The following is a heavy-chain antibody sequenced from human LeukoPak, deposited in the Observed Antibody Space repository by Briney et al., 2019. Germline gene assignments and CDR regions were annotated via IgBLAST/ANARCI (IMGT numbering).Heavy chain of an antibody. CDR3: ARYSSSSGGASYYLDY. CDR1: GFTLRNYC. Sequence: GGSLSLSCTGSGFTLRNYCMHWVRQVPGKRLEWVSRISGDGSVTNYADPVQGRVTISRDNAENIPYLQINNLRSEDTAVYYCARYSSSSGGASYYLDYWGHGTLVTVSS. D-gene: IGHD6-6*01. V-gene: IGHV3-74*01. J-gene: IGHJ4*01. CDR2: ISGDGSVT.